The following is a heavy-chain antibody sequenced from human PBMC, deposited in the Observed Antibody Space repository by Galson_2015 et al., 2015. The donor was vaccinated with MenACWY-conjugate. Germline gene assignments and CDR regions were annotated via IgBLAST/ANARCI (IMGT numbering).Heavy chain of an antibody. J-gene: IGHJ3*02. CDR2: ISWDRSSI. V-gene: IGHV3-9*01. CDR3: AKDSQGGLGDALDI. D-gene: IGHD3-16*01. CDR1: GFTFDDYA. Sequence: SLRLSCAASGFTFDDYAMHWVRQVPGEGLEWVSGISWDRSSIAYADSVKGRFTISRDNAKNSLYLQMNSLRAEDTALYYCAKDSQGGLGDALDIWGQGTMVTVSS.